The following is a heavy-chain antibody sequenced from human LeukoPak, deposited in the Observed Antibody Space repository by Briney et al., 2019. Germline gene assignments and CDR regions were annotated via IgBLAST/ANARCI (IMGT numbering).Heavy chain of an antibody. CDR2: ISAYNGNT. Sequence: GASVKVSCRASGYTFTSYGISWVRQAPGQGLERMGWISAYNGNTNYAQKLQGRVTMTTDTSTSTAYMELRSLRSDDTAVYYCARGSSSGGYYYYYGMDVGGQGTTDTVSS. J-gene: IGHJ6*02. CDR1: GYTFTSYG. D-gene: IGHD6-13*01. V-gene: IGHV1-18*01. CDR3: ARGSSSGGYYYYYGMDV.